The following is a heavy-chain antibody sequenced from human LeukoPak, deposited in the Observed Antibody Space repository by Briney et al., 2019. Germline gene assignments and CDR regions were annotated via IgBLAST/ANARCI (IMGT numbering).Heavy chain of an antibody. J-gene: IGHJ4*02. CDR3: AKLGRYCSGGSCYTPYYFDY. CDR2: ISGSGGST. V-gene: IGHV3-23*01. D-gene: IGHD2-15*01. CDR1: GFTFSSYA. Sequence: GGSLRLSCAASGFTFSSYAMSWVRQAPGKGLEWVSAISGSGGSTYYADSVKGRFTISRDNSKNTLYLQMNSLRAEDTAVYYCAKLGRYCSGGSCYTPYYFDYWGQGTLVTVSS.